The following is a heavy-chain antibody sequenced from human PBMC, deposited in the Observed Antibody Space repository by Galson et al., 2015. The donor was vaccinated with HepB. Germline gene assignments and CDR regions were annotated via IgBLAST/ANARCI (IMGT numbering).Heavy chain of an antibody. V-gene: IGHV3-23*01. Sequence: SLRLSCAASGFTFSTYAITWVRQAPGKGLEWVSVISGSGATTFYADSVKGRSIIYRDDSKNTVYLQMNSLRADHTAIYYCAKEPPYCGGDCYSVSDVWGQRTLVTDSS. CDR3: AKEPPYCGGDCYSVSDV. D-gene: IGHD2-21*02. CDR2: ISGSGATT. CDR1: GFTFSTYA. J-gene: IGHJ4*02.